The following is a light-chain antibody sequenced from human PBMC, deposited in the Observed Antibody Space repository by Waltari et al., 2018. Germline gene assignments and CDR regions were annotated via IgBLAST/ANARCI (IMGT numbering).Light chain of an antibody. CDR3: QQYDNLPLT. CDR1: QDIRNY. CDR2: DAS. Sequence: DIQMTQSPSSLSASVGDRVTITCQASQDIRNYLNCYQQKPGKAPKLLIYDASNLETGVPSRFSGSGSGTDFTFTISSLQPEDIATYYCQQYDNLPLTFGGGTK. J-gene: IGKJ4*01. V-gene: IGKV1-33*01.